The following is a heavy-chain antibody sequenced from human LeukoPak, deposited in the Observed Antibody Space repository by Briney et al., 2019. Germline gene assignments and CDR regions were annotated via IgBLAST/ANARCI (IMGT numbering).Heavy chain of an antibody. J-gene: IGHJ3*02. V-gene: IGHV3-74*01. CDR3: AKYEGDYYDSSGYHTGAFDI. CDR2: INRDGRST. Sequence: PGGSLRLSCAASGFTFSNYWMHWVRQAPGKGLVWVSRINRDGRSTNYADSVKGRFTISRDNSKNTLYLQMNSLRAEDTAVYYCAKYEGDYYDSSGYHTGAFDIWGQGTMVTVSS. D-gene: IGHD3-22*01. CDR1: GFTFSNYW.